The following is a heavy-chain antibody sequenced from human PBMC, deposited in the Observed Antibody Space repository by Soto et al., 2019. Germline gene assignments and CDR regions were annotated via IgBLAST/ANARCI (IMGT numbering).Heavy chain of an antibody. CDR2: IIPILGIA. CDR3: ARERITRVRGAASTGLGGYYYGMDV. CDR1: GGTFSSYT. D-gene: IGHD3-10*01. V-gene: IGHV1-69*08. J-gene: IGHJ6*02. Sequence: QVQLVQSGAEVKKPGSSVKVSCKASGGTFSSYTISWVRQAPGQGLEWMGRIIPILGIANYAQKFQGRVTIHADKSTSTAYRELRSLRSEDTAVYYCARERITRVRGAASTGLGGYYYGMDVWGQGTTVTVSS.